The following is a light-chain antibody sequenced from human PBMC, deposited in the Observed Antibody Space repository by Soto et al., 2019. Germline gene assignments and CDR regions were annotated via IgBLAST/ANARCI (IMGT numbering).Light chain of an antibody. CDR1: QSVCSY. Sequence: EIVLPQSPAILSMSPGERAPLSCRASQSVCSYFAWYQQKPGQAPRLLIYHASNRATGVPARFRGSGSGTDFTLTISSLEPKDFAVYYCQQRRYWPVTFGQGTKVEI. J-gene: IGKJ1*01. CDR2: HAS. CDR3: QQRRYWPVT. V-gene: IGKV3-11*01.